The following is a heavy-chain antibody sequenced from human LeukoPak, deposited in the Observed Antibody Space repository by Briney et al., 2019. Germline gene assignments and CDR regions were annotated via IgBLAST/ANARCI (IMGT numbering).Heavy chain of an antibody. CDR3: ARTYYDFWSGSDD. CDR2: IFGSRNT. Sequence: SETLSLTCTVSGGSISSYYWSWIRQPAGKGLEWIGRIFGSRNTNYNPSLKSRVTMSVDTSRNQFSLKLSSVTAADTAVYYCARTYYDFWSGSDDWGQGTLVTVSS. J-gene: IGHJ4*02. V-gene: IGHV4-4*07. D-gene: IGHD3-3*01. CDR1: GGSISSYY.